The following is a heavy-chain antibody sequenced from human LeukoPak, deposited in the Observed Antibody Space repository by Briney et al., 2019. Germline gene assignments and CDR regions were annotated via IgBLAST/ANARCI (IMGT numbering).Heavy chain of an antibody. CDR3: ARVDTAMETGYYFDY. CDR2: IYHSGST. V-gene: IGHV4-30-2*01. Sequence: SETLSLTCGFSGGFISSGGYSWSWIRQPPGKGLEWIGYIYHSGSTYYNPSLKSRVTISVDRSKNQFSLKLSSVTAADTAVYYCARVDTAMETGYYFDYWGQGTLVTVSS. J-gene: IGHJ4*02. D-gene: IGHD5-18*01. CDR1: GGFISSGGYS.